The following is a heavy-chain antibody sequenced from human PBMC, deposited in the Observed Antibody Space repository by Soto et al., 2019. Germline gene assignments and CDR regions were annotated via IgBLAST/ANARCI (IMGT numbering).Heavy chain of an antibody. J-gene: IGHJ5*02. Sequence: SETLSLTCAVSGVSVINGDYYWSWMRQSPGKALEWIGNIYYSGTTSYNPSLNSRLSISIDTSRNQFSLQVTSVTAADTAIYYCARQRRGGYWFDPWGQGTLVTVS. V-gene: IGHV4-30-4*01. CDR1: GVSVINGDYY. CDR3: ARQRRGGYWFDP. CDR2: IYYSGTT.